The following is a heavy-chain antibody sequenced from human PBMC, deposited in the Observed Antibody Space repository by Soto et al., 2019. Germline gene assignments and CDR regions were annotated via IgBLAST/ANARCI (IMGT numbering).Heavy chain of an antibody. CDR1: GFTFSSYA. Sequence: QEQLVESGGGVAQPGKSLKLSCTASGFTFSSYALNWVRQAPGKGLEWVALISFDGRSNYYGDSVKGRFTISRDNSKNPLYMQMNSLRHEDTALYYCARVWRDCSGGSCLSTVGTPGDDYYYAMDVWGQGTTVNVSS. D-gene: IGHD2-15*01. J-gene: IGHJ6*02. CDR2: ISFDGRSN. CDR3: ARVWRDCSGGSCLSTVGTPGDDYYYAMDV. V-gene: IGHV3-30*04.